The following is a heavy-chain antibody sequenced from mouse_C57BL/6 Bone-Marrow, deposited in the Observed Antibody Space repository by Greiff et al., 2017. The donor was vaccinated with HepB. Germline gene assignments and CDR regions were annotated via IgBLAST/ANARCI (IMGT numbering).Heavy chain of an antibody. Sequence: EVKLQESGGGLVKPGGSLKLSCAASGFTFSSYAMSWVRQTPEKRLEWVATISDGGSYTYYPDNVKGRFTISRDNAKNNLYLQMSHLKSEDTAMYYCARGAYYSTYAMDYWGQGTSVTVSS. J-gene: IGHJ4*01. D-gene: IGHD2-5*01. V-gene: IGHV5-4*03. CDR3: ARGAYYSTYAMDY. CDR2: ISDGGSYT. CDR1: GFTFSSYA.